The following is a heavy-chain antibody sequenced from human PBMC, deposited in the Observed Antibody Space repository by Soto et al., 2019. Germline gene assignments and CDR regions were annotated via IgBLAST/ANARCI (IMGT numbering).Heavy chain of an antibody. V-gene: IGHV4-61*01. CDR1: GGSVSSGSYY. J-gene: IGHJ6*02. CDR2: IYYSGST. D-gene: IGHD2-21*02. Sequence: QVQLQESGPGLVKPSETLSLTCTVSGGSVSSGSYYWSWIRQPPGKGLEWIGYIYYSGSTNYNPSLKSRVTISVDTSKNQFSLKLRSVTAADTAVYYCARDGGDYDLFRPLDVWGQGTTVTVSS. CDR3: ARDGGDYDLFRPLDV.